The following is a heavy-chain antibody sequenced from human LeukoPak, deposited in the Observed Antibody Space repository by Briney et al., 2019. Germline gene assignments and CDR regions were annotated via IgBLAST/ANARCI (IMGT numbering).Heavy chain of an antibody. CDR3: ARDVHLWPIDY. J-gene: IGHJ4*02. Sequence: GGSLRLSCAASGFTFSSYGMHWVRQAPGKGLEWVAVISYDGSNKYYADSVKGRFTISRDNSKNTLYLQMNSLRAEDTAVYYCARDVHLWPIDYWGQGTLVTVSS. CDR1: GFTFSSYG. V-gene: IGHV3-30*03. CDR2: ISYDGSNK. D-gene: IGHD3-3*02.